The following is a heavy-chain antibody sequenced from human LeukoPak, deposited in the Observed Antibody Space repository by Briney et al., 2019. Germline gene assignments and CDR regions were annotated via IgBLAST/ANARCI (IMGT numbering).Heavy chain of an antibody. CDR3: ARGFSGTTVTLYYYYGMDV. J-gene: IGHJ6*02. V-gene: IGHV4-34*01. Sequence: PSETLSLTCAVYGGSFSGYYWSWIRQPPRKGLEWIGEINHSGSTNYNPSLKSRVTISVDTSKNQFSLKLSSVTAADTAVYYCARGFSGTTVTLYYYYGMDVWGQGTTVTVSS. CDR1: GGSFSGYY. CDR2: INHSGST. D-gene: IGHD4-17*01.